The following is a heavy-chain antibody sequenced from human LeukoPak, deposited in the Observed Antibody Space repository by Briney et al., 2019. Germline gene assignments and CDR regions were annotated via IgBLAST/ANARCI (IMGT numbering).Heavy chain of an antibody. CDR1: GGSFSGYY. V-gene: IGHV4-34*01. CDR2: INHSGST. D-gene: IGHD5-18*01. J-gene: IGHJ4*02. Sequence: SETLSLTCAVYGGSFSGYYWSWIRQPPGKGLEWIGEINHSGSTNYNPSLKSRVTISVDTSKNQFSLKLSPVTAADTAVYYCARYGYSYGYGDYWGQGTLVTVSS. CDR3: ARYGYSYGYGDY.